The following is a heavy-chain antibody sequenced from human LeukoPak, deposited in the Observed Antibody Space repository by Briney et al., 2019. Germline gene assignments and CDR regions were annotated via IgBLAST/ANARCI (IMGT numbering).Heavy chain of an antibody. Sequence: PGGSLRLSCAASGFTFSSYGMHWVRQAPGKGLEWVAFIRYDGSNKYYVDSVKGGFTISRHNSKNTLYLQMNSLRAEDTAVYYCAKESHSFYDYVWGSYRKVYFDYWGQGTLVTVSS. D-gene: IGHD3-16*02. CDR2: IRYDGSNK. CDR1: GFTFSSYG. J-gene: IGHJ4*02. V-gene: IGHV3-30*02. CDR3: AKESHSFYDYVWGSYRKVYFDY.